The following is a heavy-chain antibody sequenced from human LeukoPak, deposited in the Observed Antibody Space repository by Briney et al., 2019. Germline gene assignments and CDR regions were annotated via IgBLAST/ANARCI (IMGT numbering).Heavy chain of an antibody. CDR1: GGTFSSYA. CDR2: IIPILGIA. CDR3: AREVREYCSSTSCYRHFDY. J-gene: IGHJ4*02. D-gene: IGHD2-2*01. Sequence: PVKVSCKASGGTFSSYAISWVRQAPGQGLEWMGRIIPILGIANYAQKFQGRVTITADKSTSTAYMELSSLRSEDTAVYYCAREVREYCSSTSCYRHFDYWGQGTLVTVSS. V-gene: IGHV1-69*04.